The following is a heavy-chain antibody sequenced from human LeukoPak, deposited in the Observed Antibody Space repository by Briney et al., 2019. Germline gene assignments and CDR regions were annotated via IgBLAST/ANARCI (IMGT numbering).Heavy chain of an antibody. CDR1: GFTFSTYN. V-gene: IGHV3-21*01. D-gene: IGHD5-12*01. CDR3: ARGRYSGYDSDY. Sequence: GGSLRLSCAASGFTFSTYNMNWVRQAPGKGLEWVSSISSGSSYIYYADSVKGRFTIARDNAKNSLYLQMNSLRAEDTAVYYCARGRYSGYDSDYWGQGTLVTVSS. J-gene: IGHJ4*02. CDR2: ISSGSSYI.